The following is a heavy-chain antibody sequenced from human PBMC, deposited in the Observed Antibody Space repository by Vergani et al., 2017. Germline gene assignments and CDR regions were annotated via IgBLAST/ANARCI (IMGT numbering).Heavy chain of an antibody. V-gene: IGHV3-11*05. D-gene: IGHD6-13*01. Sequence: QVQLVESGGGLVKPGGSLRLSCAASGFTFSDYYMSWIRQAPGKGLEWVSYISSSSSYTNYADSVKGRFTISRDNAKNSLYLQMNSLRAEDTAVYYCARDPIAAAGTEEGDCGQGTLVTVSS. CDR1: GFTFSDYY. CDR3: ARDPIAAAGTEEGD. J-gene: IGHJ4*02. CDR2: ISSSSSYT.